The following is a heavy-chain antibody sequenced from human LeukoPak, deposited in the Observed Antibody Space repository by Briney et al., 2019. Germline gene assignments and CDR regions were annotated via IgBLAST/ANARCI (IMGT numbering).Heavy chain of an antibody. CDR2: ISSSSGYI. D-gene: IGHD5-24*01. Sequence: PGGSLRLSCAASGFTFSSYSMNWVRQAPGKGLEWVSSISSSSGYIYYADSVKGRFTITRDNAKNSLYLQMNSLRAEDTAVYYCARVSVEMATIRWGQGTLVTVSS. CDR1: GFTFSSYS. V-gene: IGHV3-21*01. CDR3: ARVSVEMATIR. J-gene: IGHJ4*02.